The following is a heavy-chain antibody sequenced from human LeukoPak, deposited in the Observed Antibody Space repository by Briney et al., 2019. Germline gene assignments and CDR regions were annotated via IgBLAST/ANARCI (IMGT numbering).Heavy chain of an antibody. Sequence: ASVKVSCKPSGYTYTSYGISWVRQAPGQGLEWMGWISAYNGNTKYAQQLQGRLTLTTDTFTSTAYMELRSLRSDDTAVYYCARDGYYYESSGPNWFDPWGQGTLVTVSS. CDR2: ISAYNGNT. J-gene: IGHJ5*02. V-gene: IGHV1-18*01. CDR3: ARDGYYYESSGPNWFDP. D-gene: IGHD3-22*01. CDR1: GYTYTSYG.